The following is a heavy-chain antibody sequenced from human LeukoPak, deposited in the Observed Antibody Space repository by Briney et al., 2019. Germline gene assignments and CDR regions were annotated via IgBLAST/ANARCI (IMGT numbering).Heavy chain of an antibody. D-gene: IGHD3-10*01. CDR2: IYYSGST. V-gene: IGHV4-39*07. CDR3: ARDVGSGSYRYFQH. Sequence: SETPSLTCTVSGGSISSSSYYWGWIRQPPGKGLEWIGSIYYSGSTYYNPSLKSRVTISVDTSKNQFSLKLCSVTAADTAVYYCARDVGSGSYRYFQHWGQGTLVTVSS. CDR1: GGSISSSSYY. J-gene: IGHJ1*01.